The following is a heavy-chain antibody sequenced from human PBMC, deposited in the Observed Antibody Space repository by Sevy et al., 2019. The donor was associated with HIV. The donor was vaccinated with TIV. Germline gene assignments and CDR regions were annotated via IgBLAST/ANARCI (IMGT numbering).Heavy chain of an antibody. J-gene: IGHJ4*02. D-gene: IGHD6-13*01. Sequence: GGSLRLSCAASGFTFSSYGMHWVRQAPGKGLEWVAFIRYDGSNKYYADSVKGRFTISRDNSKNTLYLQMNSLRAEDTAVYYCAKDPGGYRPEGYFYYWGQGTLVTVSS. CDR2: IRYDGSNK. CDR3: AKDPGGYRPEGYFYY. CDR1: GFTFSSYG. V-gene: IGHV3-30*02.